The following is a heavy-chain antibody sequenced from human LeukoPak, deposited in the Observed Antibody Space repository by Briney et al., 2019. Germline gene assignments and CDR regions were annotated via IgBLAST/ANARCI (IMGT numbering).Heavy chain of an antibody. CDR1: GFTFTKYA. V-gene: IGHV3-23*01. CDR2: ISGDGGSA. CDR3: AKDYNNYSDP. J-gene: IGHJ5*02. Sequence: GGSLRLSCAASGFTFTKYAMSWVRQAPGKGLEWVSAISGDGGSAYYGDSVKGRFTISRDNSKNTLWLQMNSLRADDTAVYYCAKDYNNYSDPWGQGTLVTVSS.